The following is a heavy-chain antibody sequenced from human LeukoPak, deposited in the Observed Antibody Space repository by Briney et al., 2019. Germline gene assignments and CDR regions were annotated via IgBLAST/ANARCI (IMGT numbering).Heavy chain of an antibody. CDR3: AKDSSGYYLTRHFDY. Sequence: PGGSLRLSCAASGFTFSSYAMSWTRQAPGKGLEWVSDIIDNGRTTYYADSAKGRFTISRDNSKNTLYLQLNSLRAEDTAVYYCAKDSSGYYLTRHFDYWGQGTLVTVSS. CDR2: IIDNGRTT. J-gene: IGHJ4*02. CDR1: GFTFSSYA. D-gene: IGHD3-22*01. V-gene: IGHV3-23*01.